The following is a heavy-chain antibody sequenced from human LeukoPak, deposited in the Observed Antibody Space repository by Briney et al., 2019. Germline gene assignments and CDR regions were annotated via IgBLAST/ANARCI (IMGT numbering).Heavy chain of an antibody. D-gene: IGHD3-10*01. J-gene: IGHJ3*02. CDR2: IYYSGST. CDR1: GGSISSYY. Sequence: PSETLSLTCTVSGGSISSYYWSWIRQPPGKGLEWIGYIYYSGSTNYNPSLKSRVTISVDTSKNQFSLKLSSVTAAGTAVYYCARDLRGSGSYYGAFDIWGQGTMVTVSS. V-gene: IGHV4-59*01. CDR3: ARDLRGSGSYYGAFDI.